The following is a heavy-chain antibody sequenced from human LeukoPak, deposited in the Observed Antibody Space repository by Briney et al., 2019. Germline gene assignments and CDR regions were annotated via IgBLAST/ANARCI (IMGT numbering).Heavy chain of an antibody. D-gene: IGHD1-14*01. CDR1: GFTFSSYA. CDR2: ISYDGSNK. J-gene: IGHJ3*02. V-gene: IGHV3-30*04. CDR3: ARERYNEAFDI. Sequence: GGSLRLSCAASGFTFSSYAMHWVRKAPGKGLEWVAVISYDGSNKYYADSVKGRFTISRDNSKNTLYLQMNSLRAEDTAVYYCARERYNEAFDIWGQGTMVTVSS.